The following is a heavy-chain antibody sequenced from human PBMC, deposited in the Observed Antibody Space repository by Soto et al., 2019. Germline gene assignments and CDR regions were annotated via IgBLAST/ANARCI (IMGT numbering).Heavy chain of an antibody. D-gene: IGHD2-2*01. Sequence: QVQLVESGGGVVQPGRSLRLSCAASGFTFSSYGMHWVRQAPGKGLEWVAVISYDGSNKYYADSVKGRFTISRDNSKNTLYLQMNSLRAEDTAVYYCAKEAIVVVPAGWGMDVWGQGTTVTVSS. CDR3: AKEAIVVVPAGWGMDV. V-gene: IGHV3-30*18. CDR1: GFTFSSYG. J-gene: IGHJ6*02. CDR2: ISYDGSNK.